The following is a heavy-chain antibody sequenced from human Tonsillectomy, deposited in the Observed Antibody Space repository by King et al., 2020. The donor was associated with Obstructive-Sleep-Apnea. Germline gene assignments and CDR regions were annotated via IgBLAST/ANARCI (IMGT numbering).Heavy chain of an antibody. V-gene: IGHV4-39*01. D-gene: IGHD2-2*01. CDR3: ASPGYCTTTTCYAHFQH. CDR1: GGSISSSSYY. CDR2: IYHTWTT. Sequence: QLQESGPGLVKPSETLSLTCTVSGGSISSSSYYWGWIRQPPGKGLEWIGTIYHTWTTYYNPSLKSRGTVSVAPPKNQSSLKLSSMTAADTAMYYCASPGYCTTTTCYAHFQHWGQGTLVTVSS. J-gene: IGHJ1*01.